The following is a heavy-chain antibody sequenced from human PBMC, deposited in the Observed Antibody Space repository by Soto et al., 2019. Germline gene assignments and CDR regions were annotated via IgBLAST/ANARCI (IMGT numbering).Heavy chain of an antibody. CDR1: GGSISSSSYY. V-gene: IGHV4-39*01. CDR2: IYYSGST. CDR3: ARAPPENAELLSFDY. J-gene: IGHJ4*02. Sequence: QLQLQESGPGLVKPSETLSLTCTVSGGSISSSSYYWGWIRQPPGKGLEWIGSIYYSGSTYYNPSLKSRVTISVDTSMNQFSLKLSSVTPADTAVYYCARAPPENAELLSFDYWGQGTLVTVSS. D-gene: IGHD3-10*01.